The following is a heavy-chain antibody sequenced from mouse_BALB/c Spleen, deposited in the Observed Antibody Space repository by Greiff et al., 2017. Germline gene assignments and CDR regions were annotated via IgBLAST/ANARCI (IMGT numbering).Heavy chain of an antibody. Sequence: VQLQQPGAELVKPGASVKLSCKASGYTFTSYWMHWVKQRPGQGLEWIGEINPSNGRTNYNEKFKSKATLTVDKSSSTAYMQLSSLTSEDSAVYYCACPYYGNWGNAMDYWGQGTSVTVSS. CDR3: ACPYYGNWGNAMDY. J-gene: IGHJ4*01. D-gene: IGHD2-10*01. CDR1: GYTFTSYW. CDR2: INPSNGRT. V-gene: IGHV1S81*02.